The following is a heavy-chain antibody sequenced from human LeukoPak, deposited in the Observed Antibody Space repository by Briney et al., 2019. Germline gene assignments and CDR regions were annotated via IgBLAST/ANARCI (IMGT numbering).Heavy chain of an antibody. CDR1: GGSFSGYY. Sequence: SETLSLTCAVYGGSFSGYYWSWIRQPPGKGLEWIGEINHSGSTNYNPSLKSRVTISVDTSKNQFSLKLSSVTAAATAVYYCARDLKWYSSSPGGYWGQGTLVTVSS. J-gene: IGHJ4*02. D-gene: IGHD6-13*01. CDR3: ARDLKWYSSSPGGY. CDR2: INHSGST. V-gene: IGHV4-34*01.